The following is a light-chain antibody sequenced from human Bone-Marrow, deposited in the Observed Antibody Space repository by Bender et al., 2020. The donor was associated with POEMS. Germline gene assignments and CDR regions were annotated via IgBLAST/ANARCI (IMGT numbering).Light chain of an antibody. CDR3: TSYSDSASANWL. CDR1: SSDVGGFNY. V-gene: IGLV2-8*01. Sequence: QSALTQPASVSGSPGQSITISCTGTSSDVGGFNYVSWYQHHPGKAPKLMIYEVTKRPSGVPDRFSGSKSGNTASLSVSRLQAEDEADYYCTSYSDSASANWLFGGGTKLTVL. CDR2: EVT. J-gene: IGLJ3*02.